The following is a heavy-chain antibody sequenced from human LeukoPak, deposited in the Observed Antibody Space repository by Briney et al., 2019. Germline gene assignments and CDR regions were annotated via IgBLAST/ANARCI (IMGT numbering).Heavy chain of an antibody. J-gene: IGHJ3*02. V-gene: IGHV1-2*02. D-gene: IGHD5-12*01. Sequence: ASVKVSCKASGYTFTSYGISWVRQAPGQGLEWMGWINPNSGGTNYAQKFQGRVTMTRDTSISTAYMELSRLRSDDTAVYYCARGRGLRVAFDIWGQGTMVTVSS. CDR2: INPNSGGT. CDR1: GYTFTSYG. CDR3: ARGRGLRVAFDI.